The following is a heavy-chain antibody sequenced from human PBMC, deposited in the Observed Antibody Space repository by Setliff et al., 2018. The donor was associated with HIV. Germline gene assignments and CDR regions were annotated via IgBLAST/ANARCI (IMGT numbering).Heavy chain of an antibody. D-gene: IGHD4-17*01. J-gene: IGHJ4*02. CDR1: GFTLRSYA. CDR3: AKDGYSDYLNSYFDY. Sequence: PGGSLRLSCEASGFTLRSYAMYWVRQAPGKGLEWVAGISGAGATTYYADSVKGRFTISRDNSKDTLYLQMNSPRAEDTAVYYCAKDGYSDYLNSYFDYWGQGTLVTVSS. V-gene: IGHV3-23*01. CDR2: ISGAGATT.